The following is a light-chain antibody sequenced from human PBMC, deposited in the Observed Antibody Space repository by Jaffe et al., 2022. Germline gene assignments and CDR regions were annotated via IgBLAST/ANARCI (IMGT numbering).Light chain of an antibody. CDR1: NSNIGSNY. Sequence: QSVLTQPPSVSAAPGQKVTISCSGSNSNIGSNYVSWYQQLPGTAPKLLIYDNNKRPSGIPDRFSGSKSGTSATLGITGLQTGDEADYYCGTWDSSLSGVFGGGTKLTVL. V-gene: IGLV1-51*01. J-gene: IGLJ3*02. CDR3: GTWDSSLSGV. CDR2: DNN.